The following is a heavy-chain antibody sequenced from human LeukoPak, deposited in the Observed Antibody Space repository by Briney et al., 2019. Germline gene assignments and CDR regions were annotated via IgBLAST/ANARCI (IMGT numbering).Heavy chain of an antibody. CDR3: AKGATISFVNWFDP. J-gene: IGHJ5*02. D-gene: IGHD5-12*01. Sequence: GGSLRLSCAASGFTFNNYAMSWVRQAPGKGLEWVSGISGSGGTTYYADSVKGRFTISRDNSKNTLYLQMNSLRAEDTAVYYCAKGATISFVNWFDPWGQGTLVTVSS. V-gene: IGHV3-23*01. CDR1: GFTFNNYA. CDR2: ISGSGGTT.